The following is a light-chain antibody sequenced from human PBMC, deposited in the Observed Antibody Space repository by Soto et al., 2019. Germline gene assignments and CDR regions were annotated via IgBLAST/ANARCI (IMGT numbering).Light chain of an antibody. CDR2: AAS. J-gene: IGKJ3*01. CDR3: QKYNSAPPFT. Sequence: DIQMTQSPSSLSASVGDRVTITCRASQGISNYLAWYQQKPGKVPKLLIYAASTLQSGVPSRFSGSGSGTDFTLNISSLHTEDVATYYCQKYNSAPPFTFGPGTKVDIK. V-gene: IGKV1-27*01. CDR1: QGISNY.